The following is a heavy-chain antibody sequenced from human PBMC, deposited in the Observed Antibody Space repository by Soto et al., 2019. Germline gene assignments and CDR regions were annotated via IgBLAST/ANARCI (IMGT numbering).Heavy chain of an antibody. CDR3: ARGRTTYYDFWSGYYPPYYFDY. CDR1: GGSISSYY. D-gene: IGHD3-3*01. J-gene: IGHJ4*02. CDR2: IYYSGST. Sequence: SETLSLTCTVSGGSISSYYWSWIRQPPGKGLEWIGYIYYSGSTNYNPSLKSRVTISVDTSKNQFSLKLSSVTAADTAVYYCARGRTTYYDFWSGYYPPYYFDYWGQGTLVTVSS. V-gene: IGHV4-59*01.